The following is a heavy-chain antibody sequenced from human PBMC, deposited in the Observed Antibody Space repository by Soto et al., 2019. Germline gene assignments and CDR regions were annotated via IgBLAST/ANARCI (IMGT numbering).Heavy chain of an antibody. CDR1: GYTFTSYA. V-gene: IGHV1-3*01. J-gene: IGHJ4*02. CDR3: ARDDDSGSYLFRY. CDR2: INAGNGNT. D-gene: IGHD1-26*01. Sequence: VASVKVSCKASGYTFTSYAMHWLRQAPGQRLEWMGWINAGNGNTKYSQKFQGRVTITRDTSASTAYMELSSLRSEDTAVYYCARDDDSGSYLFRYWGQGALVTVSS.